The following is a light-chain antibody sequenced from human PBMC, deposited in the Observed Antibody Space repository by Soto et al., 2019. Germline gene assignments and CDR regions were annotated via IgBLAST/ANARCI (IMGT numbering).Light chain of an antibody. CDR1: QGIRND. CDR3: LQHSTYPLT. CDR2: AAS. V-gene: IGKV1-17*01. J-gene: IGKJ1*01. Sequence: DIQMTQFPSSLSASVGDRVTITCRASQGIRNDLGWYQQKPGKAPKRLIYAASSLQSGVPSRFSGSGAGTEFTLAISSLLPEDSATCYCLQHSTYPLTFGQGTKVEIK.